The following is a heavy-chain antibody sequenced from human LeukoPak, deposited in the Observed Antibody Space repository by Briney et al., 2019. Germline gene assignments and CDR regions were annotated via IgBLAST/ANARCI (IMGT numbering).Heavy chain of an antibody. D-gene: IGHD3-10*01. Sequence: SETLSLTCAVYGGSFSGYYWSWIRQPPGKGLEWIGVINHSGSTNYNPSLKSRVTISVDTSKNQFSLKLSSVTAADTAVYYCARGPVRGVRLFDYWGQGTLVTVSS. CDR3: ARGPVRGVRLFDY. V-gene: IGHV4-34*01. CDR2: INHSGST. J-gene: IGHJ4*02. CDR1: GGSFSGYY.